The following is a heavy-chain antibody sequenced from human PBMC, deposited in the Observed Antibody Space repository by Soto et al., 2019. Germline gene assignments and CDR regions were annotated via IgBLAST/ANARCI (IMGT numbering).Heavy chain of an antibody. CDR3: AREGRPYYDFWSGSTPYYGMDV. CDR2: IYYSGST. D-gene: IGHD3-3*01. V-gene: IGHV4-31*03. J-gene: IGHJ6*02. CDR1: GGSISSGGYY. Sequence: LSLTCTVSGGSISSGGYYWSWIRQHPGKGLEWIGYIYYSGSTYYNPSLKSRVTISVDTSKNQFSLKLSSVTAADTAVYYCAREGRPYYDFWSGSTPYYGMDVWGQGTTVTVSS.